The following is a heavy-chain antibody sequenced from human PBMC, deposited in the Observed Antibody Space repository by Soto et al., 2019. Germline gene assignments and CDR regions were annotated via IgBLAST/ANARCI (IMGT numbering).Heavy chain of an antibody. D-gene: IGHD5-18*01. J-gene: IGHJ4*02. Sequence: QVQLVQSGAEVKKPGASVKGSCKASGYSFTTYYMCWVRQVPGQGPEWMGIINPRGGSATYAQKFQGRATMTRDESTSTVYMELSSLRSEDTAVYYCARGGYNYGTDYWGQGTLITVSS. CDR1: GYSFTTYY. V-gene: IGHV1-46*01. CDR3: ARGGYNYGTDY. CDR2: INPRGGSA.